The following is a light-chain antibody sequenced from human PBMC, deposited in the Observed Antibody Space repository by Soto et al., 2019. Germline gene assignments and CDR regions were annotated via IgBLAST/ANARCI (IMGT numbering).Light chain of an antibody. V-gene: IGLV2-14*01. J-gene: IGLJ1*01. CDR1: SSDVGGYNY. Sequence: QSVLAQPASVSGSPGQSTIISCTGTSSDVGGYNYVSWYQQHPGKAPKFLIYEVDNRASGVSDRFSGSKSDNTASLTISGLQAEDEADYYCSSYTSSNTLVFGTGTKLTVL. CDR3: SSYTSSNTLV. CDR2: EVD.